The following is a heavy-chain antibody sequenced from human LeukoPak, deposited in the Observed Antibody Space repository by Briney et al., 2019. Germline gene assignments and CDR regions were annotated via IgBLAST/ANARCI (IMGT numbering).Heavy chain of an antibody. J-gene: IGHJ4*02. CDR2: LSWNGGNI. Sequence: GGSLRLSCAASGFTFHDYAMHWVQQAPGKGLEWVSGLSWNGGNIGYAESVRGRFTISRDDAGNSLYLQMNSLRPEDTALYYCAKALGSTVTTRTYFDYWGQGTLVTVSS. CDR1: GFTFHDYA. CDR3: AKALGSTVTTRTYFDY. D-gene: IGHD4-17*01. V-gene: IGHV3-9*01.